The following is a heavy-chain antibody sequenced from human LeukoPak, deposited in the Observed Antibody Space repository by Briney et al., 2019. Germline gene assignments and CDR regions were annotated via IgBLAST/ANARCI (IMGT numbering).Heavy chain of an antibody. CDR1: GFKFSDSW. CDR2: IRDDGTQE. V-gene: IGHV3-7*01. D-gene: IGHD7-27*01. CDR3: ATYTNWVAGDV. J-gene: IGHJ6*02. Sequence: PGGSLRLSCAASGFKFSDSWMSWVRQAPGKGLEWVADIRDDGTQEEYVDSVKGRFTISRDNVKNSLYLQMNSLRAEDTAVYYCATYTNWVAGDVWGQGTTVSVSS.